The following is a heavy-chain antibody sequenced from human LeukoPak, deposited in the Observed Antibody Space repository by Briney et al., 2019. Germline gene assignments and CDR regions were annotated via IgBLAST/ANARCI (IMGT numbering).Heavy chain of an antibody. V-gene: IGHV4-39*07. Sequence: SETLSLTCTVSGDSLTGYYWGWIRQPPGKGLEWIGNIYYTGNTYYNPSLKSRVTISLDTSKNQFSLKLSSVTAADTAVYYCARVGYSSSIDYWGQGTLVTVSS. D-gene: IGHD6-6*01. CDR2: IYYTGNT. J-gene: IGHJ4*02. CDR1: GDSLTGYY. CDR3: ARVGYSSSIDY.